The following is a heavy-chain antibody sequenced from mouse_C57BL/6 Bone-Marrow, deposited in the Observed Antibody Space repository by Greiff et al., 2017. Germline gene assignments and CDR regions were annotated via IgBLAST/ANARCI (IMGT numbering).Heavy chain of an antibody. Sequence: VQLQQPGAELVKPGASVKLSCKASGYTFTSYWMHWVKQRPGQGLEWIGMIHPNSGSTNYNEKFKSKATLTVDKSSSTAYMHLSSLTSEDSAVYCCARHYYGSSFYDYAMDYWGQGTSVTVSS. CDR3: ARHYYGSSFYDYAMDY. D-gene: IGHD1-1*01. CDR2: IHPNSGST. J-gene: IGHJ4*01. CDR1: GYTFTSYW. V-gene: IGHV1-64*01.